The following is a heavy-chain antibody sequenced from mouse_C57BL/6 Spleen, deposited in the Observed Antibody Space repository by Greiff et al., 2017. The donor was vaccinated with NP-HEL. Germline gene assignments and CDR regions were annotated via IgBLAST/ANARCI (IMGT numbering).Heavy chain of an antibody. CDR1: GYTFTDYE. Sequence: QVQLQQSGAELVRPGASVTLSCKASGYTFTDYEMHWVKQTPVHGLEWIGAIDPEPGGTAYNQKFKGKAILTADKSSSTAYMELRSLTSEDSAVYYCTGYYDYDENAMDYWGQGTSVTVSS. CDR2: IDPEPGGT. V-gene: IGHV1-15*01. J-gene: IGHJ4*01. D-gene: IGHD2-4*01. CDR3: TGYYDYDENAMDY.